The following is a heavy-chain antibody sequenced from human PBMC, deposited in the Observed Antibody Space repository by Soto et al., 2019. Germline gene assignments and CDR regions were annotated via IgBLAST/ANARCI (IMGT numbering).Heavy chain of an antibody. D-gene: IGHD3-16*01. V-gene: IGHV3-9*01. J-gene: IGHJ6*02. CDR2: ISWNSGSR. CDR1: GFDFGEYA. Sequence: EAQVVESGGGLVQPGRSLRLSCVASGFDFGEYAMHWVRQGPGKGLEWVSGISWNSGSRGYGDSVQGRFTISRDNAKNSLYLEMNSLRPEDTALYYCAKDTRRAARGGGMGVWGQGTTVIVSS. CDR3: AKDTRRAARGGGMGV.